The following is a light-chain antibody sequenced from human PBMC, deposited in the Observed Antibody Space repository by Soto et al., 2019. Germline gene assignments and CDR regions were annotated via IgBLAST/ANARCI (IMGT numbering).Light chain of an antibody. Sequence: DIVMTQSPDSLAVSLGEGATINCKSSQSVLYSSNNKNYLAWYQQKPGQPPKLLILWASTRESGVPDRFSGSGSGTDFTLTISSLQAEDVTVYYCQQYYISPYTFGQGTKLEIK. CDR2: WAS. CDR1: QSVLYSSNNKNY. V-gene: IGKV4-1*01. CDR3: QQYYISPYT. J-gene: IGKJ2*01.